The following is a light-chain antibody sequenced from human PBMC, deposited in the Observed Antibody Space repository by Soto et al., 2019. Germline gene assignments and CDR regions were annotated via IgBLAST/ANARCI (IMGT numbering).Light chain of an antibody. Sequence: QMTQSPSSLSASVGDRVTITCRASQGISSFLAWYQQIPGKAPKLLIYDASSLESGVPSRFSGSGSGTEFTLTISSLQSEDFAVYYCQQYNSWPETFGQGTKVDIK. CDR2: DAS. CDR3: QQYNSWPET. V-gene: IGKV1-13*02. J-gene: IGKJ1*01. CDR1: QGISSF.